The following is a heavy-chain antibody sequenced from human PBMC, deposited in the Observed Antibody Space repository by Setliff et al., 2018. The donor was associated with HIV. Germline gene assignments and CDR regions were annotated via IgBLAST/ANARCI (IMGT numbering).Heavy chain of an antibody. V-gene: IGHV1-24*01. CDR1: GYTLTELS. CDR3: GRDRGWDRRYFEY. Sequence: ASVKVSCKVSGYTLTELSRHWVRQAPGKGLEWMGGFDPEDGETIYAPKFQGRVTMTRDKPTSTAYMELRSLRSDDTAMYYCGRDRGWDRRYFEYWGQGSLVTVSS. J-gene: IGHJ4*02. D-gene: IGHD1-26*01. CDR2: FDPEDGET.